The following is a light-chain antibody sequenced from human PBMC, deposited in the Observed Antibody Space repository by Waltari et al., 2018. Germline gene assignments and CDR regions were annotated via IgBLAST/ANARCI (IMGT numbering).Light chain of an antibody. CDR3: QHGYGTPYS. V-gene: IGKV1-39*01. CDR1: ENVNNY. CDR2: KAS. Sequence: DIQMTQSPSSLSASVGDRVTITCRASENVNNYLNWYQQKPGKAPKPLIYKASTLKSGVPSRFSGSGSGTDYTFTISSLQSEDVATYYCQHGYGTPYSFGQGTKVEIK. J-gene: IGKJ2*03.